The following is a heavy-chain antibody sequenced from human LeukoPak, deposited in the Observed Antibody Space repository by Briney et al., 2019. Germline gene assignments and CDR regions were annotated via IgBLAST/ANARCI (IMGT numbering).Heavy chain of an antibody. CDR3: ARDPNGDYEPFDY. J-gene: IGHJ4*02. CDR1: GGTFSSYA. V-gene: IGHV1-69*05. D-gene: IGHD4-17*01. Sequence: SVKVSCKASGGTFSSYAISWVRQAPGQGLEWMGGIIPIFGTANYAQKLQGRVTMTTDTSTSTAYMELRSLRSDDTAVYYCARDPNGDYEPFDYWGQGTLVTVSS. CDR2: IIPIFGTA.